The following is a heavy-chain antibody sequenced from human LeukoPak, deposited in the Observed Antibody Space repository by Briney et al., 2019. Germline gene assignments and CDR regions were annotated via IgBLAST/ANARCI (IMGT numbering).Heavy chain of an antibody. V-gene: IGHV3-48*04. J-gene: IGHJ4*02. Sequence: GGSLRLSCAASGFTFSRYGINWVRQAPGKALEWISYISGGSSTIHYADSVKGRFTISRDNAKNSLVLQMNSLRAEDTAVYYCGGGLLVPAVTIFDYWGQGSLVTVSS. CDR3: GGGLLVPAVTIFDY. D-gene: IGHD2-2*01. CDR1: GFTFSRYG. CDR2: ISGGSSTI.